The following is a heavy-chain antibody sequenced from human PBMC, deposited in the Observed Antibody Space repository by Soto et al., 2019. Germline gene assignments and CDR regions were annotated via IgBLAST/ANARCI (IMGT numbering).Heavy chain of an antibody. Sequence: GGSLRLSCAASGFTFSSYSMNWVRQAPGKGLEWVSSISSSSSYIYYADSVKGRFTISRDNAKNSLYPQMNSLRAEDTAVYYCARDTVVVPAAIGNYYYYGMDVWGQGTTVTVSS. V-gene: IGHV3-21*01. CDR1: GFTFSSYS. J-gene: IGHJ6*02. CDR3: ARDTVVVPAAIGNYYYYGMDV. CDR2: ISSSSSYI. D-gene: IGHD2-2*02.